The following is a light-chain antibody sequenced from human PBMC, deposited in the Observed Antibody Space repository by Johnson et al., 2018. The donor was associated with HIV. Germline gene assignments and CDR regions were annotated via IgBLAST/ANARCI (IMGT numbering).Light chain of an antibody. CDR1: SSNIGENF. V-gene: IGLV1-51*02. Sequence: QSVLTQPPSVSAAPGQKVTFSCSGSSSNIGENFVSWYQHLPGTAPKLLIYENNKRPSGIPDRFSGSKSGTSATLGITGLQTGDEADYYCGTWDSSLSAYVIGTGTKVTVL. CDR2: ENN. CDR3: GTWDSSLSAYV. J-gene: IGLJ1*01.